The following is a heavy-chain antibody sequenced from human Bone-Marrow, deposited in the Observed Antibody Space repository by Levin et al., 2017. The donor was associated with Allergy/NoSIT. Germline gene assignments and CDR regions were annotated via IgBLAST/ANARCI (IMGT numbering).Heavy chain of an antibody. CDR2: ISSSSSYI. Sequence: PGGSLRLSCAASGFTFSSYSMNWVRQAPGKGLEWVSSISSSSSYIYYADSVKGRFTISRDNAKNSLYLQMNSLRAEDTAVYYCARDFCDYGDYEAYAYNWFDPWGQGTLVTVSS. J-gene: IGHJ5*02. CDR3: ARDFCDYGDYEAYAYNWFDP. V-gene: IGHV3-21*01. D-gene: IGHD4-17*01. CDR1: GFTFSSYS.